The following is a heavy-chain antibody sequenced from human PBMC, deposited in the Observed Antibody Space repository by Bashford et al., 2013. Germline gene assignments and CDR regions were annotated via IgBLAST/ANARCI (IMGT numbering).Heavy chain of an antibody. Sequence: ASVKVSCKASGYTFTSYSFSWVRQAPGQGLEWMGWISPYNGKTTYAQKVQGRVTMTTDTSTTTAHLELRSLRSDDTAVYYCARDPDMTTISPIFDGLDVWGQGTTVTVSS. CDR1: GYTFTSYS. V-gene: IGHV1-18*01. J-gene: IGHJ6*02. CDR2: ISPYNGKT. CDR3: ARDPDMTTISPIFDGLDV. D-gene: IGHD3-9*01.